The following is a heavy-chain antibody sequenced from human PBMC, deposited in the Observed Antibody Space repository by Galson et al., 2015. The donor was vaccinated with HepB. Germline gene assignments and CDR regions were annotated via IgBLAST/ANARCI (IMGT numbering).Heavy chain of an antibody. V-gene: IGHV3-23*01. Sequence: SLRLSCAASGFTFSSYAMSWVRQAPGKGLDWVSSISGSAVGTDYADSVKGRFTISRDNSKNTVYLQMNSLRAEDTAIYYCTKDVLKRYYDGTGYYVGYWGQGTLVTVSS. J-gene: IGHJ4*02. CDR1: GFTFSSYA. CDR2: ISGSAVGT. CDR3: TKDVLKRYYDGTGYYVGY. D-gene: IGHD3-22*01.